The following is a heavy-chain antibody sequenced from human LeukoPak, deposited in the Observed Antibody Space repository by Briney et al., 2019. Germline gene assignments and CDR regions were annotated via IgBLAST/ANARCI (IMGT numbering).Heavy chain of an antibody. CDR1: GYTFTGYY. Sequence: ASVKVSCKASGYTFTGYYIHWVRQAPGQGLEWMGWINPNSGGTNYAQKFQGRVTMTRDTSISTAYMELSRLRSDDTAVYYCARDGTLYSSSCWFDPWGQGTLVTVSS. V-gene: IGHV1-2*02. CDR3: ARDGTLYSSSCWFDP. D-gene: IGHD6-13*01. CDR2: INPNSGGT. J-gene: IGHJ5*02.